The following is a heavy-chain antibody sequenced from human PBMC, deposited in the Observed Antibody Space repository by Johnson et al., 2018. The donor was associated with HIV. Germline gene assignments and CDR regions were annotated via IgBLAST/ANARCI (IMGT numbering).Heavy chain of an antibody. CDR1: GFIFNEYA. CDR2: ISWNSGSK. Sequence: VQLVESGGGVVRPGGSLRLSCAASGFIFNEYAMHWVRQAPGKGLEWVSGISWNSGSKGYVDSVKGRFTISRDNAQNSLFLQMNSLRPEDTAVYYCARGGAYCGGDCNAFDIWGQGTMVTVSS. J-gene: IGHJ3*02. D-gene: IGHD2-21*02. V-gene: IGHV3-9*01. CDR3: ARGGAYCGGDCNAFDI.